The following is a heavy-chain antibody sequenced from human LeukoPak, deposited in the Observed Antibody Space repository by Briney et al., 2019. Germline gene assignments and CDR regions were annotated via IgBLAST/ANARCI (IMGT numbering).Heavy chain of an antibody. J-gene: IGHJ4*02. V-gene: IGHV4-39*01. CDR3: ARQGGVVSAAANYFDY. CDR2: IYYSGST. CDR1: GGSISSSSYY. D-gene: IGHD6-13*01. Sequence: SETLSLTCTVSGGSISSSSYYWGWIRQPPGKGLEWIGSIYYSGSTYYNPSLKSRVTISVDTSKNQFSLKLSSVTAADTAVYYCARQGGVVSAAANYFDYWGQGTLVTVSS.